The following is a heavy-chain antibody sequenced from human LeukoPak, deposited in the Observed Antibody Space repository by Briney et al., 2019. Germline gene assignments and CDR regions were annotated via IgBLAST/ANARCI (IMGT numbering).Heavy chain of an antibody. V-gene: IGHV1-69*06. J-gene: IGHJ4*02. CDR3: AMGVGAPEDLAVAADFGY. CDR1: GGTFSIYV. D-gene: IGHD6-19*01. Sequence: SVKVSFTASGGTFSIYVINWVRQAPGQGVEWMGGIIPIFGTANYTQKFQGRVTITADKSTSTAYMELSSLRSEDTAVYYCAMGVGAPEDLAVAADFGYWGQGTLVTVSS. CDR2: IIPIFGTA.